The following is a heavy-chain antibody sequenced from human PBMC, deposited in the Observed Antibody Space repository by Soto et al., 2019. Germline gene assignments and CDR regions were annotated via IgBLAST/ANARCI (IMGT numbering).Heavy chain of an antibody. J-gene: IGHJ5*02. Sequence: GASVKVSCKASGGTFSSYAISWVRPAPGQGREWMGAIISIFGTANYAQKFQSRVTITADESTSKVYMELSSLRSEDTFVYYCARRVDAAGDYYDGRRYSWLAPWGNGTLVTVSS. CDR3: ARRVDAAGDYYDGRRYSWLAP. CDR1: GGTFSSYA. CDR2: IISIFGTA. V-gene: IGHV1-69*13. D-gene: IGHD3-22*01.